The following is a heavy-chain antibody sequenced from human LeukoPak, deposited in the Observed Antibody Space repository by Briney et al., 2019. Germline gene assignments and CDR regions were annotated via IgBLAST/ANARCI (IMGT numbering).Heavy chain of an antibody. CDR2: IYPGDSHT. CDR1: GYSFTNYW. D-gene: IGHD3-22*01. V-gene: IGHV5-51*01. J-gene: IGHJ4*02. Sequence: GESLKISCKGSGYSFTNYWIAWVRQMPGKGLEWMGIIYPGDSHTIYSPSFQGQVTVSADKSISTACLQWSSLKASDTAIYYCARLFVNGHSSGYYCFADWGQGTLVTVSS. CDR3: ARLFVNGHSSGYYCFAD.